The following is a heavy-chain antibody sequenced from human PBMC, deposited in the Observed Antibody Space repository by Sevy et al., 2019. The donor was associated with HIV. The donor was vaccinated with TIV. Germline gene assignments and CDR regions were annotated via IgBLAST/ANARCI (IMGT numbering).Heavy chain of an antibody. D-gene: IGHD6-19*01. V-gene: IGHV1-2*02. CDR2: INPNSGGT. Sequence: ASVQVSCKASGYTFTGYYMHWVRQAPGQGLEWMGWINPNSGGTNYAQKFQGRVTMTRDTSISTAYMELSRLRSDDTAVYYCARTYGGIAVAGVSGYWGQGTLVTVSS. J-gene: IGHJ4*02. CDR3: ARTYGGIAVAGVSGY. CDR1: GYTFTGYY.